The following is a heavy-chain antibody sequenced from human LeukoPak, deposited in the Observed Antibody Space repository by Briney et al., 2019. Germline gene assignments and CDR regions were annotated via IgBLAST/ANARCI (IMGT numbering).Heavy chain of an antibody. Sequence: GGSLRLSCAASGLRVSDNYISWVRQAPGRGLEWISIIHNSGDTYYGDSMKGRFTISRDNSKNTVYLQMSRLRVEDTVVYFCAKDYGETGLWGQGTLVTVSS. CDR1: GLRVSDNY. D-gene: IGHD4-17*01. CDR3: AKDYGETGL. V-gene: IGHV3-66*01. J-gene: IGHJ4*02. CDR2: IHNSGDT.